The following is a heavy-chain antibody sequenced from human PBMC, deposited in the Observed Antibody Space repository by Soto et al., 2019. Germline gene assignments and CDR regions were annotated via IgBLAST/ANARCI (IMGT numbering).Heavy chain of an antibody. V-gene: IGHV5-51*01. J-gene: IGHJ3*02. Sequence: RESLKISCKGSGYSFATYWIGWVRQMPGKGLEWMGIIYPGDSDTRYSPSFQGQVTLSADKSISTAYLQWRSLKASDTAMYYCPRPNTNGWQLRAAFDIWGQGTMATVS. CDR2: IYPGDSDT. D-gene: IGHD1-26*01. CDR1: GYSFATYW. CDR3: PRPNTNGWQLRAAFDI.